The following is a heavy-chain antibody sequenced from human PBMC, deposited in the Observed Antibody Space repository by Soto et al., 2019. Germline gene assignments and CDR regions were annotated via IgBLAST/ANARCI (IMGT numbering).Heavy chain of an antibody. J-gene: IGHJ3*02. CDR1: GFTFSSYA. D-gene: IGHD3-3*01. V-gene: IGHV3-23*01. Sequence: EVQLLESGGGLVQPGGSLRLSCAASGFTFSSYAMSWVRQAPGKGLEWVSAISGSGGSTYYADSVKGRFTISRDNSKNTLYLEMNSLTAEDTAVYYCAKDLEYYDFWSGSPKDAFDIWGQGTMVTVSS. CDR2: ISGSGGST. CDR3: AKDLEYYDFWSGSPKDAFDI.